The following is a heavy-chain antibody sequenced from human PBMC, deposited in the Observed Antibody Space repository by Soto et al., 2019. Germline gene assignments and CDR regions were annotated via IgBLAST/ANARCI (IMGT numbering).Heavy chain of an antibody. V-gene: IGHV3-23*01. Sequence: GSLRLSCAASGFTFSSYAMTWVRQAPGKGLEWVSGISTSGGTTHYADSVQGRFTISRDNSKNTLYLQMSSLRGEDTAVYFCARRGDTSGSYHYYLDSWGQGTQVTVSS. J-gene: IGHJ4*02. CDR1: GFTFSSYA. CDR2: ISTSGGTT. D-gene: IGHD3-3*01. CDR3: ARRGDTSGSYHYYLDS.